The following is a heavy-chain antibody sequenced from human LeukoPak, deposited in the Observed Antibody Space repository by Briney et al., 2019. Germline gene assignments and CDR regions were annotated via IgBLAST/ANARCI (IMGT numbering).Heavy chain of an antibody. J-gene: IGHJ4*02. CDR2: IYTSGST. CDR3: ASSPVTTSFSDY. CDR1: GGSISSGSYY. V-gene: IGHV4-61*02. Sequence: SETLSLTCTVSGGSISSGSYYWSWIRQPAGKGLEWIGRIYTSGSTNYNPSLKRRVTISVDTSKNQFSLKLSSVTAADTAVYYCASSPVTTSFSDYWGQGTLVTVSS. D-gene: IGHD4-17*01.